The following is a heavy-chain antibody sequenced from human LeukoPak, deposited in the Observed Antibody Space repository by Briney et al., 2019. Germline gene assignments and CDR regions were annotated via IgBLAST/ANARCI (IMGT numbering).Heavy chain of an antibody. CDR1: GGTFSSYA. CDR3: ARVVVPAAIIVAFDI. D-gene: IGHD2-2*02. V-gene: IGHV1-69*05. J-gene: IGHJ3*02. CDR2: IIPILGTA. Sequence: SVKVSCKASGGTFSSYAISWVRQAPGQGLEWMGGIIPILGTANYAQKFQGRVTIITDESTSTAYMELSSLRSEDTAVYYCARVVVPAAIIVAFDIWGQGTMVTVSS.